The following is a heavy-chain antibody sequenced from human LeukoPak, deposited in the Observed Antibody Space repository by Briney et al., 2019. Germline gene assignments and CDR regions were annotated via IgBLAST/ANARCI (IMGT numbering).Heavy chain of an antibody. CDR3: AKDPAGGYDSSGYSDY. CDR1: GFTFSSCG. Sequence: GRSLSLSRTVSGFTFSSCGMHWVWLPPGKGMGWVGVISYDGSNKYYADSVKGRFTLSRDNAKNTLYLQMNSLRAEDTAVYYCAKDPAGGYDSSGYSDYWGQGTLVTVSS. D-gene: IGHD3-22*01. V-gene: IGHV3-30*18. CDR2: ISYDGSNK. J-gene: IGHJ4*02.